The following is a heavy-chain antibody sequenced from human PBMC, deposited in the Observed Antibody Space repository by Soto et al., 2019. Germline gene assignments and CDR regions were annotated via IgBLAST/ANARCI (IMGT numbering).Heavy chain of an antibody. J-gene: IGHJ3*02. CDR2: ISNTGGST. V-gene: IGHV3-23*01. D-gene: IGHD3-10*01. CDR1: GFTFSSYA. CDR3: AKGVGGLRVLDAFDI. Sequence: DVQLLESGGGLVQPGGSLRLSCAASGFTFSSYAMSWARQAPGKGLEWVSSISNTGGSTYYADSVKGRFTISRDNSKNTLYVQMNSLRGEDTAVYYCAKGVGGLRVLDAFDIWGQGTMVTVSS.